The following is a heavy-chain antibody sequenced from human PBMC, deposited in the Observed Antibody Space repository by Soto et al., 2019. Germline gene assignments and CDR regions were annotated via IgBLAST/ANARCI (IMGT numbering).Heavy chain of an antibody. CDR2: ISGSGGST. V-gene: IGHV3-23*01. Sequence: PGGSLRLSCAASGFTFSSYAMGWVRQAPGKGLEWVSAISGSGGSTYYADSVKGRFTISRDNSKNTLYLQMNSLRAEDTAVYYCAKDRIGDYYDSSGYQYWGQGTLVTVSS. CDR1: GFTFSSYA. CDR3: AKDRIGDYYDSSGYQY. D-gene: IGHD3-22*01. J-gene: IGHJ4*02.